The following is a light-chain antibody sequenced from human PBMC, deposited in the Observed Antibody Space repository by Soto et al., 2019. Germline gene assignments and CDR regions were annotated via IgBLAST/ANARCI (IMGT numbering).Light chain of an antibody. Sequence: DIQMTQSPSSLSASVRDRVTITCRASQSISSYLNWYQQKPGKAPKLLIYAASSLQSGVPSRFSGSGSGTDFTLTISSLQPEDFATYYCQQSYSTPPNFGQGTRLEIK. CDR1: QSISSY. CDR2: AAS. V-gene: IGKV1-39*01. CDR3: QQSYSTPPN. J-gene: IGKJ5*01.